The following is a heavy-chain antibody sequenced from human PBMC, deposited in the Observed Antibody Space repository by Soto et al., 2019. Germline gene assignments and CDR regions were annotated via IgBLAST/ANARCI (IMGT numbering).Heavy chain of an antibody. Sequence: EVHLLESGGGLVPPGGSLRLSCAASGFTFMNYAMAWVRQAPGKGLEYVSAIGAGGDTFYADSVRGRFTISRDNSKRTLYLQMDSLRAEDTAVYSCAMEGVTARFDYWGQGTLVTVSS. V-gene: IGHV3-23*01. CDR1: GFTFMNYA. D-gene: IGHD6-6*01. CDR3: AMEGVTARFDY. CDR2: IGAGGDT. J-gene: IGHJ4*02.